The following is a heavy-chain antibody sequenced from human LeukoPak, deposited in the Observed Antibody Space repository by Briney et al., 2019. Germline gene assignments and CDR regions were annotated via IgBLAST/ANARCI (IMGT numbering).Heavy chain of an antibody. D-gene: IGHD6-13*01. CDR2: IIPIFGTA. V-gene: IGHV1-69*06. CDR1: GGTFSSYA. CDR3: ASDGMSSWYYFDY. J-gene: IGHJ4*02. Sequence: SVKVSCKTSGGTFSSYAISWVRQAPGQGLEWMGGIIPIFGTANYAQKFQGRVTITADKSTSTAYMELSSLRSEDTAVYYCASDGMSSWYYFDYWGQGTLVTVSS.